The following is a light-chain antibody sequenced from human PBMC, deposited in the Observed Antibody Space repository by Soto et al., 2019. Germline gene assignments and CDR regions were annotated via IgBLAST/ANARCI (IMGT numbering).Light chain of an antibody. Sequence: DMQRTQCPGSVSASVGETVTLTCRASQSVDNYLKWYQQKPGKAPGLLIYAASTLQSGVPSRFSASGSGTDFTLTISSLQPEDFATYYCQQDLRPPLTFGPGTKVDIK. J-gene: IGKJ3*01. CDR3: QQDLRPPLT. CDR2: AAS. CDR1: QSVDNY. V-gene: IGKV1-39*01.